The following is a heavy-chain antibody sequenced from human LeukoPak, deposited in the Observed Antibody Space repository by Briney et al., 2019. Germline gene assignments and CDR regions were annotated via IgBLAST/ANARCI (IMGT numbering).Heavy chain of an antibody. CDR2: INSDGSSI. Sequence: PGGSLRLSCAASGFTFSNHWMNWVRHAPGKGLVWVSRINSDGSSINYADSVKGRFTISRDNDKNTLYLQMRSLRAEDTAVYYCVRDAPGTTPFDHWGQGTLVTVSS. V-gene: IGHV3-74*01. CDR1: GFTFSNHW. J-gene: IGHJ4*02. CDR3: VRDAPGTTPFDH. D-gene: IGHD1-7*01.